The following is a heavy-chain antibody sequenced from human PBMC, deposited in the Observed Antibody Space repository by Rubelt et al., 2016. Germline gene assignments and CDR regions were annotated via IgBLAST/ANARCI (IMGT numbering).Heavy chain of an antibody. Sequence: QLQLQESGPGLVKPSETLSLTCTVSGGSISSSSYYWGWIRQPPGKGLEWIGSIYYSGSTYYNPSLKGRVTIAVGTSKNQFSRKRSSVTAADTAVYYCARDLKSGSYVRGGDWFDPWGQGTLVTVSS. V-gene: IGHV4-39*07. J-gene: IGHJ5*02. D-gene: IGHD1-26*01. CDR2: IYYSGST. CDR3: ARDLKSGSYVRGGDWFDP. CDR1: GGSISSSSYY.